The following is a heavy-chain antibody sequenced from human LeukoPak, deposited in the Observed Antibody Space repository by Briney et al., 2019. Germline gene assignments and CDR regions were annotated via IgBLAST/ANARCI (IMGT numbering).Heavy chain of an antibody. J-gene: IGHJ4*02. CDR1: GGSINTYY. Sequence: SETLSLTCTVSGGSINTYYWSWIRQPPGKGLEWIGYISYSGTTKYNPSLESRVTITIDTSKNQFSLKLSSVTVADTAVYYCAREGYDSNIYYKADYWGQGTLVTVSS. CDR2: ISYSGTT. D-gene: IGHD3-22*01. V-gene: IGHV4-59*01. CDR3: AREGYDSNIYYKADY.